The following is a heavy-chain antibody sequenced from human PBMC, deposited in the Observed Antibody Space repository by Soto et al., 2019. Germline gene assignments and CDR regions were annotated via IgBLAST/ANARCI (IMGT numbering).Heavy chain of an antibody. V-gene: IGHV3-23*01. CDR3: AIGSVLSPWYFDL. Sequence: EVQLLESGGGLVQPGGSLRLSCAVSGFTFSSYAMSWVRRAPGKGLEWVSAVGGSDPNSYYADSVKGRFTISRDISKNTLYLQMNRLRDADTALSYCAIGSVLSPWYFDLWGRGTLVTVSS. CDR2: VGGSDPNS. D-gene: IGHD3-16*01. CDR1: GFTFSSYA. J-gene: IGHJ2*01.